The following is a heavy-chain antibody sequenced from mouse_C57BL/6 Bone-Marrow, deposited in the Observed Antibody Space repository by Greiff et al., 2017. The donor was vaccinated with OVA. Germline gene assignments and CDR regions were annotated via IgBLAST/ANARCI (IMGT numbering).Heavy chain of an antibody. CDR3: ARGAGSSY. Sequence: VQLQQSGPGLVKPSQSLSLTCSVTGYSITSGYYWNWIRQFPGNKLEWMGYISYDGSNNYNPSLKNRISITRDTSKNQFFLKLNSVTTEDTATYYCARGAGSSYWGQGTTLTVSS. CDR2: ISYDGSN. CDR1: GYSITSGYY. V-gene: IGHV3-6*01. J-gene: IGHJ2*01. D-gene: IGHD1-1*01.